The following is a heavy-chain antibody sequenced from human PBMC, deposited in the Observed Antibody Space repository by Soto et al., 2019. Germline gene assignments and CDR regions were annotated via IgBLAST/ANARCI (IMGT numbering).Heavy chain of an antibody. J-gene: IGHJ6*02. CDR1: GFTFSSYG. V-gene: IGHV3-33*01. D-gene: IGHD2-21*02. CDR3: AREKTVVTPLTYYYYGMDV. Sequence: GGSLRLSCAASGFTFSSYGMHWVRQAPGKGLEWVAVIWYDGSNKYYADSVKGRFTISGDNSKNTLYLQMNSLRAEDTAVYYCAREKTVVTPLTYYYYGMDVWGQGTTVTVSS. CDR2: IWYDGSNK.